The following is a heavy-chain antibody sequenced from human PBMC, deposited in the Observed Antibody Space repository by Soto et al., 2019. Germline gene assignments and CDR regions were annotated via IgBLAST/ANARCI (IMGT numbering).Heavy chain of an antibody. D-gene: IGHD3-3*01. J-gene: IGHJ3*02. V-gene: IGHV4-59*01. Sequence: SETLSLTCTVSGGSISSYYWSWIRQPPGKGLEWIGYIYYSGSTNYNPSLKSRVTISVDTSKNQFSLKLSSVTAADTAVYYCAREFPGITIFGVVTNARNAFDIWGQGTMVTVSS. CDR3: AREFPGITIFGVVTNARNAFDI. CDR1: GGSISSYY. CDR2: IYYSGST.